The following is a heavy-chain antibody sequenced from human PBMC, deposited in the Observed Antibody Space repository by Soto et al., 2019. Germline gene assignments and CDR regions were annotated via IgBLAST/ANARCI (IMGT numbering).Heavy chain of an antibody. CDR2: NYWDDDK. CDR3: ARNPHYDSSGYFDY. Sequence: SGPTLVNPTQTLTLTCTFSGVSLRSSGVGVGWIRQPPGKALEWVALNYWDDDKRYSPSLKSRLSITKDTSKNQVVLTMTNMDPVDTATYYCARNPHYDSSGYFDYWGQGTLVTVSS. CDR1: GVSLRSSGVG. V-gene: IGHV2-5*02. J-gene: IGHJ4*02. D-gene: IGHD3-22*01.